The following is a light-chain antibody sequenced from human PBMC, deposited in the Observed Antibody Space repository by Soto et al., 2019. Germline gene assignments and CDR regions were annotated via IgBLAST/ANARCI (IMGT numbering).Light chain of an antibody. CDR2: AAS. CDR3: QQASSFPIT. Sequence: DIQMTQSPSSVSASVGDRVTITCRASQGISSWLAWYQQKTGKAPKLLISAASSLQSGVPSRFRGSGSGTDFTLTISSLKPEDLATSYCQQASSFPITFGQGTRLEIK. V-gene: IGKV1-12*01. CDR1: QGISSW. J-gene: IGKJ5*01.